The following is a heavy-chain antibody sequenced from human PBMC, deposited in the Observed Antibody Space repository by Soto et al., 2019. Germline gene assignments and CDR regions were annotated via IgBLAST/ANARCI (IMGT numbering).Heavy chain of an antibody. CDR3: ARDSLEGGYFDWVSLDY. Sequence: GSLRLSCAASGFTFSSYGMHWVRQAPGRGPEWVAVMWYGGSNKFYADSVKGRFIISRDYFKDTLYLQMNNLRAEDTVVYYCARDSLEGGYFDWVSLDYWGQGTLVTVS. CDR1: GFTFSSYG. D-gene: IGHD3-9*01. V-gene: IGHV3-33*01. J-gene: IGHJ4*02. CDR2: MWYGGSNK.